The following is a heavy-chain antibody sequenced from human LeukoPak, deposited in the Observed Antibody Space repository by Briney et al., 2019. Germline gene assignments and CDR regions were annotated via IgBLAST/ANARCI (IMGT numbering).Heavy chain of an antibody. D-gene: IGHD3-10*01. Sequence: PGGSLRLSCAASGFTFSSYEMNWVRQAPGKGLEWVSYISSSGSTIYYADSVKGRFTISRDNAKNSLYLQMNSLRAEDTAVYYCARLVCIGELSHDAFDIWGQGTMVTVSS. V-gene: IGHV3-48*03. CDR1: GFTFSSYE. CDR3: ARLVCIGELSHDAFDI. J-gene: IGHJ3*02. CDR2: ISSSGSTI.